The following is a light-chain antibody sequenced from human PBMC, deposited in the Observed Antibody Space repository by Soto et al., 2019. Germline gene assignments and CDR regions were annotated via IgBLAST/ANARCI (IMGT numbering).Light chain of an antibody. CDR3: GSWYSSLSAYV. Sequence: QSVLTQPPSVSAAPGQKVTISCSGSSSNIGGNSVSWYQQLPGTAPKLLIYDDNKRPSGIPDRFSGSKSGTSATLGITGFQTGDEADYYCGSWYSSLSAYVFGTWPKV. J-gene: IGLJ1*01. V-gene: IGLV1-51*01. CDR2: DDN. CDR1: SSNIGGNS.